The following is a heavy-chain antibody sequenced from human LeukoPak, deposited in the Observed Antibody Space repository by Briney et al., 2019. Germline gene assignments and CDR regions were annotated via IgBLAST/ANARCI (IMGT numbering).Heavy chain of an antibody. J-gene: IGHJ4*02. D-gene: IGHD6-19*01. CDR3: ARRGSRSIAVAGAGNY. V-gene: IGHV3-7*01. CDR1: GFTFSSYW. CDR2: IKQDGSEK. Sequence: GGSLRLSCAAPGFTFSSYWMSWVRQAPGKGLEWVANIKQDGSEKYYVDSVKGRFTISRDNAKNSLYLQMNSLRAEDTAVYYCARRGSRSIAVAGAGNYWGQGTLVTVSS.